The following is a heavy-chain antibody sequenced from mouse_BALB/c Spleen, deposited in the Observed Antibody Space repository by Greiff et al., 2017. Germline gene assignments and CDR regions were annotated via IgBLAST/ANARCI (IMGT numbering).Heavy chain of an antibody. CDR3: AKGNGRYFDV. Sequence: DVQLQESGPGLVKPSQSLSLTCTVTGYSITSDYAWNWIRQFPGNKMEWMGYISYSGSTSYNPSLKSRISITRDTSKNQFFLQLNSVTTEDTATYYCAKGNGRYFDVWGAGTTVTVSS. J-gene: IGHJ1*01. V-gene: IGHV3-2*02. D-gene: IGHD4-1*01. CDR2: ISYSGST. CDR1: GYSITSDYA.